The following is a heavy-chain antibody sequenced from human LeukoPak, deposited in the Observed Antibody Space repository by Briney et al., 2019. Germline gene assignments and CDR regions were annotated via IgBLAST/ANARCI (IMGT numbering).Heavy chain of an antibody. CDR1: GFTFSSYA. CDR2: ISGSGGST. J-gene: IGHJ4*02. V-gene: IGHV3-23*01. CDR3: AKDSHDYYYDSSGYYY. D-gene: IGHD3-22*01. Sequence: GGSLRLSCAASGFTFSSYAMSWVRQAPGKGLASVSAISGSGGSTYYADSVKGRFTISRDNSKNTLYLQMNSLRAEDTAVYYCAKDSHDYYYDSSGYYYWGQGTLVTVSS.